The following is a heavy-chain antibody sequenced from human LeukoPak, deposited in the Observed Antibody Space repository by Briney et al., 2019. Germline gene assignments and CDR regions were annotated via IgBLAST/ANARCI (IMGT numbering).Heavy chain of an antibody. J-gene: IGHJ3*02. CDR3: ARVRSSGRDAFDI. Sequence: GGSLRLSCAASGFTFSSYSMNWVRQAPGKGLEWVSSISSSSYIYYADSVKGRFTVSRDNAKNSLYLQMNSLRAEDTAVYYCARVRSSGRDAFDIWGQGTMVTVSS. CDR2: ISSSSYI. V-gene: IGHV3-21*01. CDR1: GFTFSSYS. D-gene: IGHD6-19*01.